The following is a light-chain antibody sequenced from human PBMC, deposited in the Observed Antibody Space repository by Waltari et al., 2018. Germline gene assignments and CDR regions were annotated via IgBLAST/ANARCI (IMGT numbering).Light chain of an antibody. CDR2: GAS. CDR3: QQRNSFPPT. Sequence: DIQMTQSPSSVSASVGDRVTITCRASRGIIPWLAWYQQKPRKGRKVLIYGASTLLTGVPSRFSGSRSGTEVALTSSGLQPDDFATFFCQQRNSFPPTFGHATRVEV. CDR1: RGIIPW. V-gene: IGKV1-12*01. J-gene: IGKJ1*01.